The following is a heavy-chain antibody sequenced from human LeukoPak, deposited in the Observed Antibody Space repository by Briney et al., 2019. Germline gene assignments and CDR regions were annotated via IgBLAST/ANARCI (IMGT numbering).Heavy chain of an antibody. Sequence: SQTLSLTCTVSGGSISSGGYYWSWIRQHPGKGLEWIGYIYYSGSTYYNPSLKSRVTISVDTSKNQFSLKLSSVTAADTAVYYCARAITVYGVVTPFEPWGQGTLVTVSS. V-gene: IGHV4-31*03. D-gene: IGHD3-3*01. CDR1: GGSISSGGYY. CDR2: IYYSGST. CDR3: ARAITVYGVVTPFEP. J-gene: IGHJ5*02.